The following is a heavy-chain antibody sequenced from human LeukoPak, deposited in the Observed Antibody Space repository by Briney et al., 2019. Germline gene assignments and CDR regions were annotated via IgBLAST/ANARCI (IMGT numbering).Heavy chain of an antibody. V-gene: IGHV3-74*01. CDR3: ARASPASYGDFDI. Sequence: PGGSLRLSCAASGFTFSSYWMHWVRQGPGKGLVWGSRIKTDGSSTNYADSVKGRFTISRDNAKDTLYLQMNSLRVEDTAVYYCARASPASYGDFDIWGQGTMVTVSS. D-gene: IGHD4-17*01. CDR1: GFTFSSYW. CDR2: IKTDGSST. J-gene: IGHJ3*02.